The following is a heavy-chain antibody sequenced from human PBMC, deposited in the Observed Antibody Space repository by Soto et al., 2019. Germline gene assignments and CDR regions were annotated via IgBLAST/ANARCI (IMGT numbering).Heavy chain of an antibody. CDR2: INKAGSPT. J-gene: IGHJ4*02. CDR1: GFSMRSYS. V-gene: IGHV3-48*01. CDR3: TRDPHALDY. D-gene: IGHD2-8*01. Sequence: EVQLVESGGGPVQPGGSLRLSCAVSGFSMRSYSMNWVRQTPGNGLEWIAYINKAGSPTHYRDSVRGRFTISRDLASSSLYLQMNNLRVEDTAVYYCTRDPHALDYWGQGTLVTVSS.